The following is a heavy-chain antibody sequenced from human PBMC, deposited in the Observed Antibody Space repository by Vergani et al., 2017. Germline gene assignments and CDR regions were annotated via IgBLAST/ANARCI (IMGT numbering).Heavy chain of an antibody. CDR2: ISSSGSTI. J-gene: IGHJ4*02. D-gene: IGHD3-22*01. V-gene: IGHV3-48*04. Sequence: EVQLVESGGGLVKPGGSLRLSCAASGFTFSNAWMSWVRQAPGKGLEWVSYISSSGSTIYYADSVKGRFTISRDNAKNSLYLQMNSLRAEDTAVYYCARDSANYYDSSGYYYVPFDYWGQGTLVTVSS. CDR3: ARDSANYYDSSGYYYVPFDY. CDR1: GFTFSNAW.